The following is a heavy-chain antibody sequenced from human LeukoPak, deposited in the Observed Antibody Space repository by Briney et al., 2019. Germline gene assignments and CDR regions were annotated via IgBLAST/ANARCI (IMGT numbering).Heavy chain of an antibody. CDR1: GGSFRGYY. D-gene: IGHD3-9*01. J-gene: IGHJ4*02. CDR2: INDSGST. V-gene: IGHV4-34*01. CDR3: ARGVSHRNFDWLFY. Sequence: SETLSLTCAVYGGSFRGYYWSWIRQPPGKGLEWFGEINDSGSTHYNTSLNSRVTISVDTSKNQVYLKLSSVTAADTAIYYCARGVSHRNFDWLFYWGQGTLVTVSS.